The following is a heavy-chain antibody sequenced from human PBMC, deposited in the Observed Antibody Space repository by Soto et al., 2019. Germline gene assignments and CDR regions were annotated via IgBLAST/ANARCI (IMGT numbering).Heavy chain of an antibody. V-gene: IGHV3-7*01. D-gene: IGHD1-1*01. CDR3: ASAKRNGAFDY. Sequence: EVQLVESGGGLVQPGGSLSLSCAASGFTFSSYWMRWVRQAPGKGREWVANIKQDGSEKYYVDSVKGRFTISRDNAKNSLYLQMNSLRAEDTAVYYCASAKRNGAFDYWGQGTLVTVSS. J-gene: IGHJ4*02. CDR1: GFTFSSYW. CDR2: IKQDGSEK.